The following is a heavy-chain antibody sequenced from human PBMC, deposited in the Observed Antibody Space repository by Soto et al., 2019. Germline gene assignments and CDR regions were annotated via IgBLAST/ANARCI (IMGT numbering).Heavy chain of an antibody. CDR2: IFYSGST. D-gene: IGHD6-13*01. J-gene: IGHJ4*02. Sequence: QLQLQESGPGLVKPSQTLSLICTVSGGSINSGGYYWNWIRQHPGKGLEWIGYIFYSGSTYYNPSLRSRVTISADTSENQFSLNLSSVTAADTAVYFCAGGYRQSGYSSSWVFDYWGQGTLVNVSS. V-gene: IGHV4-31*03. CDR3: AGGYRQSGYSSSWVFDY. CDR1: GGSINSGGYY.